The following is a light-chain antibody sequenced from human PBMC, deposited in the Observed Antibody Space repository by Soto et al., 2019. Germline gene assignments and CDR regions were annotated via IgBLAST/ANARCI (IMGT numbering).Light chain of an antibody. CDR2: EVS. CDR1: SSDVGSYNL. Sequence: QSVLTHPASVSGSPGQAVTISCTGTSSDVGSYNLVSWYQQHPGKAPKLMIYEVSERPAGVSNRFSGSKSANTASLTFSGLQAEDEADYDCSSLARSRILSGAGPKPTVL. CDR3: SSLARSRIL. J-gene: IGLJ1*01. V-gene: IGLV2-23*02.